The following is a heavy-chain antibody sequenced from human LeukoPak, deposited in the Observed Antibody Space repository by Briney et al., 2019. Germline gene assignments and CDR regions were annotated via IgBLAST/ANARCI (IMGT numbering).Heavy chain of an antibody. CDR1: GFTFSSYA. CDR2: ISYDGSNK. V-gene: IGHV3-30-3*01. CDR3: ARAGIELMVYARFDY. Sequence: PGGSLRLSCAASGFTFSSYAMHWVRQAPGKGLEWVAIISYDGSNKYYADSVKGRFTISRDNSKNTLYLQMNSLRAEDTAVYYCARAGIELMVYARFDYWGQGTLVTVSS. D-gene: IGHD2-8*01. J-gene: IGHJ4*02.